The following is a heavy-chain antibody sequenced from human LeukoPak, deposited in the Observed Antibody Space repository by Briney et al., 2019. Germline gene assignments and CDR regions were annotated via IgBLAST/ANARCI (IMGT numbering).Heavy chain of an antibody. CDR1: GCTFDDYA. J-gene: IGHJ2*01. CDR2: ISWNSGSA. D-gene: IGHD5-12*01. CDR3: AKDIVATLDWYFDL. V-gene: IGHV3-9*01. Sequence: GGSLRLSCAASGCTFDDYAMHWVRQAPGKGLEWVSGISWNSGSAGYADSVKGRFTISRDNAKNSLYLQMNSLRAEDTALYYCAKDIVATLDWYFDLWGRGTLVTVSS.